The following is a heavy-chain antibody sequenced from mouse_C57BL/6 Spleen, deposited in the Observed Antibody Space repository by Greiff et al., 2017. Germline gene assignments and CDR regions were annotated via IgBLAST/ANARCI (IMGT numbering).Heavy chain of an antibody. CDR1: GFTFSDAW. J-gene: IGHJ2*01. CDR2: IRNKANNHAT. V-gene: IGHV6-6*01. D-gene: IGHD2-4*01. Sequence: EVQLVESGGGLVQPGGSMKLSCAASGFTFSDAWMDWVRQSPEKGLEWVAEIRNKANNHATYYAESVKGRFTISRDDSKSSVYLQMNSLRAEDTGIYYCTRDYDEGRYYFDYWGQGTTLTVSS. CDR3: TRDYDEGRYYFDY.